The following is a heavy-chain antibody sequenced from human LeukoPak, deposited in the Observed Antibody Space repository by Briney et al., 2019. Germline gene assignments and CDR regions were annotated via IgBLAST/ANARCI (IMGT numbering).Heavy chain of an antibody. Sequence: GESLKISCKGSGYSFTSYWIGWVRQMPGKGLEWMGIIYPGDSGARSSPSFQGQVTISADKSISTAYLQWSSLKASDTAMYYCARHAFDSSGYYNYYYGMDGWGQGTTVTVSS. J-gene: IGHJ6*02. CDR1: GYSFTSYW. CDR3: ARHAFDSSGYYNYYYGMDG. V-gene: IGHV5-51*01. CDR2: IYPGDSGA. D-gene: IGHD3-22*01.